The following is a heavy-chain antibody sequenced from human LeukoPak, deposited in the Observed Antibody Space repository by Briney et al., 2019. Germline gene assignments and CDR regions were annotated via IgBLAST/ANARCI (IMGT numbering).Heavy chain of an antibody. D-gene: IGHD3-10*01. V-gene: IGHV3-23*01. CDR3: AKIPGLLSAPWGWFDP. Sequence: PGGSLRLSCAASGFTFRSYGMHWVRQAPGKGLEWVSAISGSGGSTYYADSVKGRFTISRDNSKNTLYLQMNSLRAEDTAVYYCAKIPGLLSAPWGWFDPWGQGTLVTVSS. J-gene: IGHJ5*02. CDR1: GFTFRSYG. CDR2: ISGSGGST.